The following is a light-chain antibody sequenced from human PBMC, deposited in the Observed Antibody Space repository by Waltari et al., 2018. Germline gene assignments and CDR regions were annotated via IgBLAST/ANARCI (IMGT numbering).Light chain of an antibody. V-gene: IGKV1-39*01. CDR3: QQSYSTPLIT. J-gene: IGKJ5*01. Sequence: DIQMTQSPSSLSASVGDRVNITCRASQSISSYLNWYQQKPGKAPKLLIYAASSLQSGVPSRFSGSGSGTDFTLTISSLQPEDFATYYCQQSYSTPLITFGQGTRLEIK. CDR2: AAS. CDR1: QSISSY.